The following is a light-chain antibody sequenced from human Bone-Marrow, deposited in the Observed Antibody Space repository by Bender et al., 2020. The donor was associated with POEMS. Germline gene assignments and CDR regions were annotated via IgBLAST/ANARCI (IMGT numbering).Light chain of an antibody. J-gene: IGLJ3*02. CDR1: SSDIGGYNF. CDR2: DVS. V-gene: IGLV2-14*03. Sequence: QSALTQPASVSGSPGQSLTISCTGTSSDIGGYNFVSWYQHHPGKAPRLILYDVSNRPSGISNRFSGSKSGNTASLTISGLQAEDEADYYCQSYDNSLGGWVFGGGTKLTVL. CDR3: QSYDNSLGGWV.